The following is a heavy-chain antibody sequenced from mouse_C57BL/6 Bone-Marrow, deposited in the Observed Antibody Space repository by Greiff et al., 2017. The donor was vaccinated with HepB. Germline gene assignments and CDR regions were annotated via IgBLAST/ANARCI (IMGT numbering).Heavy chain of an antibody. J-gene: IGHJ3*01. CDR1: GFSFNTYA. Sequence: EVQLVESGGGLVQPKGSLKLSCAASGFSFNTYAMNWVRQAPGKGLEWVARIRSKSNNYATYYADSVKDRFTISRDDSESMLYLQMNNLKTEDTAMYYCVRQNDYGFAYWGQGTLVTVSA. D-gene: IGHD2-4*01. V-gene: IGHV10-1*01. CDR3: VRQNDYGFAY. CDR2: IRSKSNNYAT.